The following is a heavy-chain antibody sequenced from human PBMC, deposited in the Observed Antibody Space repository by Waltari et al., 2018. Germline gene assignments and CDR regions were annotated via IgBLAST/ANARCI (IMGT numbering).Heavy chain of an antibody. Sequence: EVQLVESGGGLVQPGGSLRLSCAASGFTFSSYSMNWVRQAPGKGLEWVSYISSSSRTIYYADSVKGRFTSSRDNAKNSLYLQMNSLRAEDTAVYYCARDRARSLRAVDIWGQGTMVTVSS. CDR3: ARDRARSLRAVDI. D-gene: IGHD3-10*01. V-gene: IGHV3-48*04. CDR1: GFTFSSYS. J-gene: IGHJ3*02. CDR2: ISSSSRTI.